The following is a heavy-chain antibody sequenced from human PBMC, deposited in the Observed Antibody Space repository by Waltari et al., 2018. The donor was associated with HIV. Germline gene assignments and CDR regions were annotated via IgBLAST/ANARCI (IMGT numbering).Heavy chain of an antibody. J-gene: IGHJ3*02. CDR2: INWNGGST. CDR1: GFTFDDYG. CDR3: ARDGSCRSSPYYHDAFDI. D-gene: IGHD3-10*01. Sequence: EVQLVESGGGVVRPGGSLRLSCAASGFTFDDYGMSWVRQAPGKGLEWVSGINWNGGSTGYADSVKGRFTISRDNAKNSLYLQMNSLRAEDTALYYCARDGSCRSSPYYHDAFDIWGQGTMVTVSS. V-gene: IGHV3-20*04.